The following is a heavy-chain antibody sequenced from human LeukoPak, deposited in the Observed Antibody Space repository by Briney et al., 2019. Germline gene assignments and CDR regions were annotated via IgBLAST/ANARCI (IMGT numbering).Heavy chain of an antibody. CDR1: GFTFTSHS. V-gene: IGHV3-48*01. D-gene: IGHD6-13*01. CDR3: ASWAGAAAGFSGPFDY. J-gene: IGHJ4*02. Sequence: GGSLRPSCAASGFTFTSHSLHWVRQAPGKGPEWVSHISSSSSATYYADSVKGRFTISRDNARNSLYLQMNSLRGEDTAVYYCASWAGAAAGFSGPFDYWGQGTLVTVSS. CDR2: ISSSSSAT.